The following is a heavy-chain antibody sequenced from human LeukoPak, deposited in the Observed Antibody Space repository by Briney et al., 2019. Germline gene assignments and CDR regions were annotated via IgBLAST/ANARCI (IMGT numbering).Heavy chain of an antibody. J-gene: IGHJ3*02. CDR2: IYPNSGGT. V-gene: IGHV1-2*02. CDR3: ARVGNPYHDAFDI. CDR1: GYTFTGYY. Sequence: ASVKVSCKASGYTFTGYYMHWVRQAPGQGLEWMGWIYPNSGGTNYAQKFQGRVTMTRDTSISTAYMELSRLRSDDTAVYYCARVGNPYHDAFDIWGQGTMVTVSS. D-gene: IGHD1-14*01.